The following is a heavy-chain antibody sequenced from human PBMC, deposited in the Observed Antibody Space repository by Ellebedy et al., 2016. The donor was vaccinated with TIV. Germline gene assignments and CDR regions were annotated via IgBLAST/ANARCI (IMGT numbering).Heavy chain of an antibody. J-gene: IGHJ4*02. CDR3: ARVHGTDSDY. CDR2: IYHSGST. D-gene: IGHD1-1*01. Sequence: MPSETLSLTCAVYGGSFRGYYWSRILQPQGKVLEWIGEIYHSGSTNYNPTLKSRVTISVDKSKNQFSLKLSSVTAADTAIYYCARVHGTDSDYWGQGTLVTVSS. V-gene: IGHV4-34*01. CDR1: GGSFRGYY.